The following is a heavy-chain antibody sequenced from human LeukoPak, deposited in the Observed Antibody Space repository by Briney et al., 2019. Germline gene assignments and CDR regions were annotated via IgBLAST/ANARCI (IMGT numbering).Heavy chain of an antibody. CDR3: AGTYYYDSSGYYYPNWFDP. CDR1: GGSISSYY. J-gene: IGHJ5*02. CDR2: IYYSGST. Sequence: PSETLSLTCTVSGGSISSYYWSWIRQPPGKGLEWIGYIYYSGSTNYNPSLKSRVAISVDTSKNQFSLKLSSVTAADTAVYYCAGTYYYDSSGYYYPNWFDPWGQGTLVTVSS. V-gene: IGHV4-59*01. D-gene: IGHD3-22*01.